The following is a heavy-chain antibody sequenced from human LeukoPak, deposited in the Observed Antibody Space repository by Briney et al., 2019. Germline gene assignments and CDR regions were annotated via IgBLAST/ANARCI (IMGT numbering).Heavy chain of an antibody. CDR1: GGSISSGDYY. CDR3: ARDGVKSITIFGVVICRWFDP. CDR2: INHSGST. D-gene: IGHD3-3*01. Sequence: SQTLSLTCTVSGGSISSGDYYWSWIRQPPGKGLEWIGEINHSGSTNYNPSLKSRVTITVDTSKNQFSLKLSSVTAADTAVYYRARDGVKSITIFGVVICRWFDPWGQGTLVTVSS. V-gene: IGHV4-30-2*01. J-gene: IGHJ5*02.